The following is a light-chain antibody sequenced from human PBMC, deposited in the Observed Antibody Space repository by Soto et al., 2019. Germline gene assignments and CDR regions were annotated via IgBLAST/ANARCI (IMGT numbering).Light chain of an antibody. Sequence: QSVLTQPASVSESPGQSITISCTGSSSDVGGYKYVSWYQQHPGKAPKLLIYDFTNRPSGVSNRFSGSKSGYTASLTISGLQSEDEADYYCSSYTSFKTLVFGTGTKVTVL. CDR3: SSYTSFKTLV. CDR2: DFT. J-gene: IGLJ1*01. CDR1: SSDVGGYKY. V-gene: IGLV2-14*01.